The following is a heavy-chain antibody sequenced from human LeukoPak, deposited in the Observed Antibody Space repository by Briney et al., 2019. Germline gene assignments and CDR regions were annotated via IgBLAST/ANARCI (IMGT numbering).Heavy chain of an antibody. CDR1: GGSFSGYY. CDR3: ARGSIYYDFWSGYYLSHFDY. V-gene: IGHV4-34*01. J-gene: IGHJ4*02. D-gene: IGHD3-3*01. Sequence: SETLSLTCAVYGGSFSGYYWSWIRQPPGKGLEWIGEINHSGSTNYNPSLKSRVTISVDTSKNQFSLKLSSVTAADTAVYYCARGSIYYDFWSGYYLSHFDYWGQGTLVTVSS. CDR2: INHSGST.